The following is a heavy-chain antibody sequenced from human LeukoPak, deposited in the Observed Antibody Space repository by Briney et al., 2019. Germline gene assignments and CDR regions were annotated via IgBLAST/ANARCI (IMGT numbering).Heavy chain of an antibody. CDR3: AASSSWSYNWFDP. Sequence: GASVKVSCKASGYTFTSYGISWVRQAPGQGLEWMGGIIPIFGTANYAQKFQGRVTITADESTSTAYMELSSLRSEDTAVYYCAASSSWSYNWFDPWGQGTLVTVSS. D-gene: IGHD6-13*01. CDR1: GYTFTSYG. CDR2: IIPIFGTA. V-gene: IGHV1-69*13. J-gene: IGHJ5*02.